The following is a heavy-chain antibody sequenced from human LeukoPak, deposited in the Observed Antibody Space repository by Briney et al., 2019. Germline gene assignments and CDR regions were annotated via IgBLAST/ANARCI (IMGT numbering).Heavy chain of an antibody. J-gene: IGHJ5*02. CDR3: AREIPFYDFWSGYKNWFDP. Sequence: GGSLRLSCAASGFTFSSYSMIWVRQAPGKGLEWVSSISSSSSYIYYADSVKGRFTISRDNAKNSLYLQMNSLRAEDTAVYYCAREIPFYDFWSGYKNWFDPWGQGTLVTVSS. V-gene: IGHV3-21*01. CDR2: ISSSSSYI. CDR1: GFTFSSYS. D-gene: IGHD3-3*01.